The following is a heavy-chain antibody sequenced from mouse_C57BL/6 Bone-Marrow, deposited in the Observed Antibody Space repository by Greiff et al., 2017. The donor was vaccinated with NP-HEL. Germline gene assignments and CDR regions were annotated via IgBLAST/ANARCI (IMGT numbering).Heavy chain of an antibody. CDR3: ARTLYYGSSYGYFDV. Sequence: SGPELVKPGASVKMSCKASGYTFTDYNMHWVKQSHGKSLEWIGYINPNNGGTSYNQKFKGKATLTVNKSSSTAYMELRSLTSEDSAVYYCARTLYYGSSYGYFDVWGTGTTVTVSS. CDR2: INPNNGGT. D-gene: IGHD1-1*01. V-gene: IGHV1-22*01. CDR1: GYTFTDYN. J-gene: IGHJ1*03.